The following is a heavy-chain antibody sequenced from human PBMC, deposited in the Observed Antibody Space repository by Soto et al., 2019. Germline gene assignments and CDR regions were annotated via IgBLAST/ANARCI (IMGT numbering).Heavy chain of an antibody. D-gene: IGHD1-26*01. CDR1: GASLTSSHW. CDR2: IYHSGSA. J-gene: IGHJ2*01. V-gene: IGHV4-4*02. Sequence: QVQLQESGPGLVKPSGTLSLSCAVSGASLTSSHWWSWVRQPPGKGLAGIGEIYHSGSANYNSSLKSRVAISVDKSKNQYALNLTSVTAADTAVYYCAIDSRYRRDSYRYFDLWGRGTLVTVSS. CDR3: AIDSRYRRDSYRYFDL.